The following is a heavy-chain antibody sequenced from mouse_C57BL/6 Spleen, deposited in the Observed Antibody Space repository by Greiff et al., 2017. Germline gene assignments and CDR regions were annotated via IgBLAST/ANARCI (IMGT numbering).Heavy chain of an antibody. J-gene: IGHJ3*01. CDR3: ARNWEGGSWFAY. CDR1: GYTFTSYW. CDR2: IHPNSGST. Sequence: QVHVKQPGAELVKPGASVKLSCKASGYTFTSYWMHWVKQRPGQGLEWIGMIHPNSGSTNYNEKFKSKATLTVDKSSSTAYMQLSSLTSDDSAVYYCARNWEGGSWFAYWGQGTLVTVSA. V-gene: IGHV1-64*01. D-gene: IGHD4-1*01.